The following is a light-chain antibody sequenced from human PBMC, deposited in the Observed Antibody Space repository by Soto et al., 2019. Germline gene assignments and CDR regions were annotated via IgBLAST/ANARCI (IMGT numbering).Light chain of an antibody. CDR1: QGIGST. Sequence: EIVMTQSQATLSVSPGERATLSCRASQGIGSTLAWNQQKPGQTPRLLIYGASTRATGVPARFSGSASGTEFTLTISSLQSEDFAVYHCQQYNDWPLTFGGGTKVDIK. J-gene: IGKJ4*01. CDR3: QQYNDWPLT. V-gene: IGKV3-15*01. CDR2: GAS.